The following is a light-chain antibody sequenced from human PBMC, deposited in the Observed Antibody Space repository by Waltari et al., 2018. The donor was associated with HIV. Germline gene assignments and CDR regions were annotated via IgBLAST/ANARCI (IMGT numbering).Light chain of an antibody. V-gene: IGLV3-25*03. CDR2: KDS. Sequence: SYDLTQPPSVSVSPGQTARITCSGDAFSKQYAYWYQQKPGQAPVLMIYKDSERPSGIPERFSGSSSGTTVTLTISAVQAEDEADYYCQSPDSSDVVFGGGTKLTVL. CDR3: QSPDSSDVV. J-gene: IGLJ2*01. CDR1: AFSKQY.